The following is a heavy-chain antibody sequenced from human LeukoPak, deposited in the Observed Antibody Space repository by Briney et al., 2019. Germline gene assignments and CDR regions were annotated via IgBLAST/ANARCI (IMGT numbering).Heavy chain of an antibody. V-gene: IGHV4-39*01. CDR1: GGSISSSSYY. Sequence: SETLSLTCTVSGGSISSSSYYWGWIRQPPGKGLEWIGSIYYSGSTYYNPSLKSRVTISVDTSKNQLSLKLSSVTAADTAVYYCARHSSSWEYSFDYWGQGTLVTVSS. CDR3: ARHSSSWEYSFDY. J-gene: IGHJ4*02. CDR2: IYYSGST. D-gene: IGHD6-13*01.